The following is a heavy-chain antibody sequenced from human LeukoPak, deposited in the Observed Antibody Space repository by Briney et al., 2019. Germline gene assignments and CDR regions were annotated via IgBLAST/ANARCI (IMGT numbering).Heavy chain of an antibody. J-gene: IGHJ4*02. CDR1: GFTFSSYE. CDR3: ARDPAPYYYDSSGHPFDY. Sequence: GGSLRLSCAASGFTFSSYEVNWVRQAPGKGLEWISYISSSGSTIYYADSVKGRFTISRDNAKNSLYLQMNSLRAEDTAIYYCARDPAPYYYDSSGHPFDYWGQGTLVTVSS. CDR2: ISSSGSTI. V-gene: IGHV3-48*03. D-gene: IGHD3-22*01.